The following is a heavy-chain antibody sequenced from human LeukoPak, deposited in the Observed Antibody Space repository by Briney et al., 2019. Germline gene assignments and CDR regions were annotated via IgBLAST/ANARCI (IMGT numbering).Heavy chain of an antibody. D-gene: IGHD1-1*01. CDR1: GFTFSTYW. CDR3: ARGLHWNDFNWFDS. J-gene: IGHJ5*01. V-gene: IGHV3-7*01. CDR2: IKGDESAR. Sequence: PGGSLRLSCAASGFTFSTYWMAWVRQAPGKGLEWVANIKGDESARHQADSVKGRFTISRDNAKKSVYLQMSSLRGEDTAVYYCARGLHWNDFNWFDSWGQGTLVTVSS.